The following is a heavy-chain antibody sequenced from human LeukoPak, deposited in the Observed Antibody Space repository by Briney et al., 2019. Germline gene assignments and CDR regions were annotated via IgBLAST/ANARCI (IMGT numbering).Heavy chain of an antibody. CDR1: GGSISSSSYY. CDR3: ARDIELGHFDY. Sequence: SETLSLTCTVSGGSISSSSYYWGWIRQPPGKGLGWIGSIYYSGSTYYNPSLKSRVTISVDTSKNQFSLKLSSVTAADTAVYYCARDIELGHFDYWGQGTLVTVSS. D-gene: IGHD6-13*01. J-gene: IGHJ4*02. V-gene: IGHV4-39*07. CDR2: IYYSGST.